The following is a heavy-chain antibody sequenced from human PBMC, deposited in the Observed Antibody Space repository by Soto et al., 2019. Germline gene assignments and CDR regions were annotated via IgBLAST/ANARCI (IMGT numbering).Heavy chain of an antibody. V-gene: IGHV4-31*03. J-gene: IGHJ4*02. CDR3: AREYSGYDKTRFDY. Sequence: TLSLTCTVSGGSISSGGNYWSWIRQHPGKGLEWIGYIYYSGTTYYNPSLKSRLTISVGTSRNQFSLKLSSVTAADTAVYYCAREYSGYDKTRFDYWGQGTLVTVSS. CDR2: IYYSGTT. D-gene: IGHD5-12*01. CDR1: GGSISSGGNY.